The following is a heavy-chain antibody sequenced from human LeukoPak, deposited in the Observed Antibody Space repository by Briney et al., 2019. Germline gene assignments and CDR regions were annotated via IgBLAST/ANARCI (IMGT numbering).Heavy chain of an antibody. J-gene: IGHJ4*02. CDR3: VRASGSYDY. CDR2: IWPDGSTK. CDR1: GFAFSTYG. D-gene: IGHD1-26*01. Sequence: GTSLRLSCAAAGFAFSTYGIHWVRQAPGKGLEWVAVIWPDGSTKYYADSVKGRFTTSRDNSKTTLYLHMSSLRAKDSAVYYCVRASGSYDYWGQGTLVTVSS. V-gene: IGHV3-33*01.